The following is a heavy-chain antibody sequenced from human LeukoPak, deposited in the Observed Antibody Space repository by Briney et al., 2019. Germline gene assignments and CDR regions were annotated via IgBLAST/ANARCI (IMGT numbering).Heavy chain of an antibody. J-gene: IGHJ4*02. CDR2: IYSGGST. Sequence: GGSLRLSCAASGFTVSRNYMSWVRQAPGKGLEWVSAIYSGGSTEYADPVKGRFTISRDHSKNTLYLQMNSLRAEDTAVYYCARGYYYGSGSYFDYWGQGTLVTVSS. V-gene: IGHV3-66*01. D-gene: IGHD3-10*01. CDR1: GFTVSRNY. CDR3: ARGYYYGSGSYFDY.